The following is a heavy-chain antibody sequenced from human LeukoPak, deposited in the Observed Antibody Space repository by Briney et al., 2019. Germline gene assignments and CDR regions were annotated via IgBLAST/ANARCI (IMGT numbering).Heavy chain of an antibody. CDR3: ARDPSYGSGLDI. CDR1: GGSFSGYY. V-gene: IGHV4-31*11. Sequence: SSETLSLTCAVYGGSFSGYYWSWIRQHPGKGLEWIGYIYYSGSTYYNPSLKSRVTISVDTSKNQFSLKLSSVTAADTAVYYCARDPSYGSGLDIWGQGTMVTVSS. CDR2: IYYSGST. D-gene: IGHD3-10*01. J-gene: IGHJ3*02.